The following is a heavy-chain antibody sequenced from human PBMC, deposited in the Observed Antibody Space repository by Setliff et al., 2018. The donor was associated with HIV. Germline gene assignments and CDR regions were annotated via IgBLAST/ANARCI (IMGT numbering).Heavy chain of an antibody. CDR3: ARDSHCSGPSCYSGGQFFDY. D-gene: IGHD2-15*01. V-gene: IGHV1-69*13. J-gene: IGHJ4*02. CDR1: GGTLSGYA. Sequence: SVKVSCKTPGGTLSGYAFSWVRQAPGQGFEWMGGSIPVFGTVNYAQKFLGRATITADESTNTSYMELTSLRSEDTAVYFCARDSHCSGPSCYSGGQFFDYWGQGTLVTVSS. CDR2: SIPVFGTV.